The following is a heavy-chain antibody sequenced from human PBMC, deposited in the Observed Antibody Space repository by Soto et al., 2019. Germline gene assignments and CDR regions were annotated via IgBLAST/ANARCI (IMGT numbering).Heavy chain of an antibody. CDR1: GGSISSGGYY. D-gene: IGHD3-3*01. CDR2: IYYSGST. Sequence: SETLSLTCTVSGGSISSGGYYWSWIRQHPGKGLEWIGYIYYSGSTYYNPSLKSRVTISVDTSKNQFSLKLSSVTAADTAVYYCARDVLRSNYYAMDVSGQGTT. J-gene: IGHJ6*02. CDR3: ARDVLRSNYYAMDV. V-gene: IGHV4-31*03.